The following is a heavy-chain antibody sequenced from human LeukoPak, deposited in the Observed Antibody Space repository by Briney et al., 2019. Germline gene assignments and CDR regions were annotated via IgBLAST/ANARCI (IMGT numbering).Heavy chain of an antibody. CDR1: GFTFDDYA. CDR2: ISWNSGSI. D-gene: IGHD3-16*02. J-gene: IGHJ3*02. Sequence: PGGSLRLSCAASGFTFDDYAMHWVRQAPGKGLEWVSGISWNSGSIGYADSVKGRFTISRDNAKNSLYLQMNSLRAEDTALYYCAKDVEDFWGSYRYGAFDIWGQGTMVTVSS. CDR3: AKDVEDFWGSYRYGAFDI. V-gene: IGHV3-9*01.